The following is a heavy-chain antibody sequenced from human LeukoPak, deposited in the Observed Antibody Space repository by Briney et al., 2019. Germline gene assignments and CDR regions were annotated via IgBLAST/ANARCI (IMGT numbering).Heavy chain of an antibody. CDR2: ISTDGITK. V-gene: IGHV3-30*04. D-gene: IGHD3-16*01. CDR1: GFSFSTYD. J-gene: IGHJ6*03. Sequence: PGGSLRLSCLASGFSFSTYDIHWVRQAPGKGLEWIAVISTDGITKFYTDSVEGRFTISRDNSKNTLYLQMNSLRAEDTAVYYCARDMLLGRPDYMDVWGKGTTATVSS. CDR3: ARDMLLGRPDYMDV.